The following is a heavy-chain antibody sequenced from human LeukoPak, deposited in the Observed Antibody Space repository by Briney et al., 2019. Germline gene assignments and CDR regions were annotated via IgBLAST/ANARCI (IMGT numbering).Heavy chain of an antibody. V-gene: IGHV1-2*02. CDR2: INPNSGGT. CDR1: GYTFTGYY. D-gene: IGHD3-22*01. Sequence: ASVKVSCRASGYTFTGYYMHWVRQAPGQGLEWMGWINPNSGGTNYAQKFQGRVTMTRDTSISTAYMELSRLRSEDTAVYYCARDLVYYDSSGYPDYWGQGTLVTVSS. J-gene: IGHJ4*02. CDR3: ARDLVYYDSSGYPDY.